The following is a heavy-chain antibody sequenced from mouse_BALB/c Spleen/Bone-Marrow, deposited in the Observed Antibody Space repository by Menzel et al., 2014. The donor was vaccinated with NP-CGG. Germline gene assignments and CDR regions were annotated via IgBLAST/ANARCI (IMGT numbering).Heavy chain of an antibody. Sequence: VQLQQSGGGLVKPGGSLKLSCAASGFTFSSYAMSWVRQTPEKRLEWVATISSGGSYTYYPDSVKGRFTISRDNAKNTLYLQMSSLRSEGTAMYYCARHGITRLLDYWGQGTTLTVSS. CDR3: ARHGITRLLDY. J-gene: IGHJ2*01. V-gene: IGHV5-9-3*01. CDR2: ISSGGSYT. CDR1: GFTFSSYA. D-gene: IGHD2-4*01.